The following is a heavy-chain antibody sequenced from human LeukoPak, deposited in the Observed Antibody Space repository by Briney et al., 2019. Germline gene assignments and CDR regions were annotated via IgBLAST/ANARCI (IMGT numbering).Heavy chain of an antibody. V-gene: IGHV4-59*01. CDR3: ARVGPRRDGYNADY. Sequence: RSETLSLTCTVSGGSISPYFWGWIRQPPGKGLEYIGYVHYSGSTNYNPSLKSRVTISVDTSKNQFSLKLNSVTAADTAVYYCARVGPRRDGYNADYWGQGTLVTVST. CDR2: VHYSGST. J-gene: IGHJ4*02. D-gene: IGHD5-24*01. CDR1: GGSISPYF.